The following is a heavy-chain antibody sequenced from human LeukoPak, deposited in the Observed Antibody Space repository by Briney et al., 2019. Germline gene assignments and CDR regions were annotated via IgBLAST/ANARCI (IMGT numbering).Heavy chain of an antibody. J-gene: IGHJ4*02. Sequence: GGSLRLSCVASGFTFSSYSMNWVRQAPGKGLEWVSYISSSSSTIYYADSVKGRFTISRDNAKNSLYLQMNSLRAEDTAVYYCASDYYDFWSGHDYFDYWGQGTLVTVSS. V-gene: IGHV3-48*01. CDR3: ASDYYDFWSGHDYFDY. CDR2: ISSSSSTI. D-gene: IGHD3-3*01. CDR1: GFTFSSYS.